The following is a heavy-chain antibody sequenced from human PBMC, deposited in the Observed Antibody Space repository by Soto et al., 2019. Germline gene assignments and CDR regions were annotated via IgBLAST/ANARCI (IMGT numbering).Heavy chain of an antibody. V-gene: IGHV4-30-4*01. CDR2: IYYSGST. J-gene: IGHJ2*01. D-gene: IGHD2-15*01. Sequence: KTSETLSLTCTVSGGSISSGDYYWSWIRQPPGKGLEWIGYIYYSGSTYYNPSLKSRVTISVDTSKNQFSLKLSSVTAADTAVYYCARQTDIYSMSWYWYFDLWGRGTLVTVSS. CDR3: ARQTDIYSMSWYWYFDL. CDR1: GGSISSGDYY.